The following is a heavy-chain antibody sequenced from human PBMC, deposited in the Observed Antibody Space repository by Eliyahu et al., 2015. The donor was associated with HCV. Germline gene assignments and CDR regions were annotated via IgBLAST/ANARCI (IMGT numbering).Heavy chain of an antibody. J-gene: IGHJ6*02. V-gene: IGHV3-48*02. CDR3: ARDSNQYYDILTGYPWGYYYYYGMDV. CDR1: GFTFSSYT. D-gene: IGHD3-9*01. Sequence: EVQLVESGGGLVQPGGSLRLSCAASGFTFSSYTMNWVRXXPGKGLEWVPYISSSSSTIYYADSVKGRFTISRDNAKNSLYLQMNSLRDEDTAVYYCARDSNQYYDILTGYPWGYYYYYGMDVWGQGTTVTVSS. CDR2: ISSSSSTI.